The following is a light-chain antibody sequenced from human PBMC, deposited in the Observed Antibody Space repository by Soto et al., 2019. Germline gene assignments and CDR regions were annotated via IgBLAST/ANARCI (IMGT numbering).Light chain of an antibody. V-gene: IGLV2-14*01. Sequence: QSALTQPASVSGSPGQSITISCTGTSSDVGGYNYVSWYQQHPGIAPKLMISEVSNRPSGVSNRLSGSKSGNTASLTSSGLQAEDEADDYCSTYTSSSTLVFGGGTKVTVL. CDR2: EVS. CDR3: STYTSSSTLV. CDR1: SSDVGGYNY. J-gene: IGLJ2*01.